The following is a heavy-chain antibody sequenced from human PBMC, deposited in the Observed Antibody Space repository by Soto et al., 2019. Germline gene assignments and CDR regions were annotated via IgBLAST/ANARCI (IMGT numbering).Heavy chain of an antibody. J-gene: IGHJ4*02. D-gene: IGHD2-15*01. CDR1: GYTFTSYG. CDR2: MNPNRGET. V-gene: IGHV1-8*03. CDR3: ARDKGYCSDTSCPDFDY. Sequence: ASVKGSCTASGYTFTSYGISWVRQATGQGLEWMGWMNPNRGETNYAQKFQGRFTIAVDTSTSTAYMELNSLRYEDTAVYYCARDKGYCSDTSCPDFDYWGQGTLVTVSS.